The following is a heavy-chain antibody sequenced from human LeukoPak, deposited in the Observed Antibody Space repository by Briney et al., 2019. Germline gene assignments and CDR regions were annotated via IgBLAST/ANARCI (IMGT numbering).Heavy chain of an antibody. CDR3: AKETDQYYYYGMDV. CDR1: GFTFSSYG. J-gene: IGHJ6*02. Sequence: PGRSLRLSCAASGFTFSSYGMHWVRQAPGKGLEWVAVISYDGSNKYYADSVKGRFTISRDNSKNTLYLQMNSLRAEDTAVYYCAKETDQYYYYGMDVWGQGTTVTVSS. V-gene: IGHV3-30*18. CDR2: ISYDGSNK.